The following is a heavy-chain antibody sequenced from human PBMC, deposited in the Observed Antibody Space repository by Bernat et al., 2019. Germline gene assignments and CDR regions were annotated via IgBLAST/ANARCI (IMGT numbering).Heavy chain of an antibody. CDR2: INHSGNT. Sequence: QVQLQQWGAGLLKPSETLSLTCAVYGGPFSTYYWSWIRQPPGKGLEWIGEINHSGNTNYNPSLKSRVTISVDTSKNQFSLKMRSVTAADTAVYYCTRSINYWGQGILVTVSS. V-gene: IGHV4-34*01. CDR3: TRSINY. CDR1: GGPFSTYY. J-gene: IGHJ4*02.